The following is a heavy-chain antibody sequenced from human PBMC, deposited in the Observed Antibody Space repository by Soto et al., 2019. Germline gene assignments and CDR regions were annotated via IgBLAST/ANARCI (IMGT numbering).Heavy chain of an antibody. CDR2: IWYDGSNK. CDR3: ARDKGSGSYYYYYMDV. D-gene: IGHD3-10*01. V-gene: IGHV3-33*01. CDR1: GFAFSRYG. J-gene: IGHJ6*03. Sequence: GGSLRLSCAGSGFAFSRYGMHWVRQAPGKGLEWVAVIWYDGSNKYYADSVKGRFTISRDNSKNTLYLQMNSLRAEDTAVYYCARDKGSGSYYYYYMDVWGKGT.